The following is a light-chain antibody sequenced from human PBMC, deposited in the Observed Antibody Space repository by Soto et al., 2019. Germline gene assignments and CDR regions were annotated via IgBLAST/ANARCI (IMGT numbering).Light chain of an antibody. CDR1: QSISSY. CDR3: QQSYRTPFT. Sequence: DIQMTQSPSSLSASVGDRVTITCRASQSISSYLNWYQQKPGKAPKLLIYAASSLQSGVPSRFSGSGSGTDFTLTISSLQPEDFATYYCQQSYRTPFTFGRGTKVDIK. CDR2: AAS. J-gene: IGKJ4*01. V-gene: IGKV1-39*01.